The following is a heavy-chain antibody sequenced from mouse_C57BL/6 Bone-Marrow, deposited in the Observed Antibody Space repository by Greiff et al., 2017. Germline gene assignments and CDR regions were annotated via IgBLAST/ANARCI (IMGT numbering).Heavy chain of an antibody. V-gene: IGHV1-81*01. Sequence: VQVVESGAELARPGASVKLSCKASGYTFTSYGISWVKQRTGQGLEWIGEIYPRSGNTYYNEKFKGKATLTADKSSSTAYMELRSLTSEDSAVYFGARWDYYGSSRFAYWGQGTLVTVSA. D-gene: IGHD1-1*01. CDR2: IYPRSGNT. CDR3: ARWDYYGSSRFAY. CDR1: GYTFTSYG. J-gene: IGHJ3*01.